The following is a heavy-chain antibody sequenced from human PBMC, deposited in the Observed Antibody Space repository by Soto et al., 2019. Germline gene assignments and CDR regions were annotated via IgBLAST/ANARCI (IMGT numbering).Heavy chain of an antibody. CDR2: ISGSGGST. V-gene: IGHV3-23*01. CDR1: GFTFSSYA. Sequence: GGSLRLSCAASGFTFSSYAMSWVRQAPGKGLEWVSAISGSGGSTYYADSMKGRFTISRDNSKNTLYLQMNSLRAEDTAVYYCAKHVAAAGIYFDYWGQGTLVTVSS. CDR3: AKHVAAAGIYFDY. D-gene: IGHD6-13*01. J-gene: IGHJ4*02.